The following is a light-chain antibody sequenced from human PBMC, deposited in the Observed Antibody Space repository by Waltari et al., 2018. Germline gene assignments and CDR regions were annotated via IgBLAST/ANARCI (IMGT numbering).Light chain of an antibody. CDR2: EVY. Sequence: QSALNQFPSASGSPGQSVTISCTGTSSDVGGNDYISWYQQHPGKAPKVIIYEVYKRPSGVPDRFSGSKSGNTASLTVSGLQAEDEANYYCSSYAGKYVFGGGTKLTVL. J-gene: IGLJ3*02. CDR1: SSDVGGNDY. CDR3: SSYAGKYV. V-gene: IGLV2-8*01.